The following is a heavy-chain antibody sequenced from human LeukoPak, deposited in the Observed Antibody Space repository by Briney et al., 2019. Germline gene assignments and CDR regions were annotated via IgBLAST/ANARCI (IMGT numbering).Heavy chain of an antibody. CDR1: GGSISSYY. Sequence: PSETLSLTCTVSGGSISSYYWSWIRQPPGKGLEWIGYIYYSGSTNYNPSLKSRVTISVDTSKNQFSLKLSSVTAADTAVYYCARAYGVISSEHLLNYWGKEPLVTVSS. J-gene: IGHJ4*02. V-gene: IGHV4-59*08. CDR3: ARAYGVISSEHLLNY. D-gene: IGHD2/OR15-2a*01. CDR2: IYYSGST.